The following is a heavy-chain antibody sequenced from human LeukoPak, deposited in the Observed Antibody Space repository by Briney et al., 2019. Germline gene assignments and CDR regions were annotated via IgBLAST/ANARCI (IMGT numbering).Heavy chain of an antibody. CDR1: GFTFSSYS. V-gene: IGHV3-7*01. Sequence: GGSLRLSCAASGFTFSSYSMNWVRQAPGKGLEWVANIKQDGSDKYYVDSVKGRFTISRDNAKNLLYLQLNSLRADDTAVYYCARLTGTTGFDYWGQGTLATVSS. CDR2: IKQDGSDK. D-gene: IGHD1-1*01. J-gene: IGHJ4*02. CDR3: ARLTGTTGFDY.